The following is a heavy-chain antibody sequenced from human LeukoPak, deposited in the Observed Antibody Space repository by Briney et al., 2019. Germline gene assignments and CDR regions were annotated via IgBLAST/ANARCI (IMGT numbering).Heavy chain of an antibody. CDR3: AKQLGYCSDGSCYFPY. CDR2: ISNNGGYT. CDR1: GFTFSSSA. J-gene: IGHJ4*02. V-gene: IGHV3-23*01. D-gene: IGHD2-15*01. Sequence: GGSLRLSCAASGFTFSSSAMSWVRQAPGKGLEWVSAISNNGGYTYYADSVQGRFTISRDNPKSTLCLQMNSLRAEDTAVYYCAKQLGYCSDGSCYFPYWGQGTLVTVSS.